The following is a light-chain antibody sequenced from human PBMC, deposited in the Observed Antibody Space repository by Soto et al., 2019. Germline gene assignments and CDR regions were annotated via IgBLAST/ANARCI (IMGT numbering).Light chain of an antibody. CDR1: QSVSSY. J-gene: IGKJ1*01. Sequence: EIVLTQSPATLSLSPGERATLSCRASQSVSSYLAWYQQKPGQAPRLLNYDASNRATGIPARFSGSGSGTDFTLTISSLGPEDFAVYFCQQRSNWPTTFGQGTQEDIE. V-gene: IGKV3-11*01. CDR3: QQRSNWPTT. CDR2: DAS.